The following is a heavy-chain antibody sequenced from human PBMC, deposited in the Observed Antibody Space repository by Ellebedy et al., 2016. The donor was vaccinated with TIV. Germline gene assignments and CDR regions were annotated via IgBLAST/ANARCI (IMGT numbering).Heavy chain of an antibody. CDR2: ISGSGGST. Sequence: GESLKISCAASGFTFSSYAMSWVRQAPGKGLEWVSAISGSGGSTYYADSVKGRFTISRDNSKNTLYLQMNSLRAEDTAVYYCASRPNMEAGPLDYWGQGTLVTVSS. CDR1: GFTFSSYA. J-gene: IGHJ4*02. D-gene: IGHD2-15*01. V-gene: IGHV3-23*01. CDR3: ASRPNMEAGPLDY.